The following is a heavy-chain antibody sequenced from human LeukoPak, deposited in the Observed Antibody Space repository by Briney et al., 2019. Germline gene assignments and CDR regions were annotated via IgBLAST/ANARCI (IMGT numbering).Heavy chain of an antibody. CDR3: ARVDYSDAFDI. J-gene: IGHJ3*02. V-gene: IGHV3-7*01. CDR1: GFTFSSYW. Sequence: PGGSLRLSCAASGFTFSSYWMSWVRQAPGKGLEWVANIKQDGSEKYYVDSVKGRFTISRDNAKNSLSLQMNSLRAEDTAVYYCARVDYSDAFDIWGQGTMVTVSS. D-gene: IGHD3-10*01. CDR2: IKQDGSEK.